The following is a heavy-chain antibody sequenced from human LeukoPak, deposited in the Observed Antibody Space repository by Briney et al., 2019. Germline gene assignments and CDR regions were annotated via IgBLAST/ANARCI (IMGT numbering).Heavy chain of an antibody. Sequence: GRSLRLSCAASGFTFDDYAMHWVWHAPGKGLEWVSGISWNSGSIGYADSVKGRFTISRDNAKNSLYLQMNSLRAEDMALYYCAKGTCSSTSCYFDYWGQGTLVTVSS. V-gene: IGHV3-9*03. CDR2: ISWNSGSI. CDR3: AKGTCSSTSCYFDY. J-gene: IGHJ4*02. CDR1: GFTFDDYA. D-gene: IGHD2-2*01.